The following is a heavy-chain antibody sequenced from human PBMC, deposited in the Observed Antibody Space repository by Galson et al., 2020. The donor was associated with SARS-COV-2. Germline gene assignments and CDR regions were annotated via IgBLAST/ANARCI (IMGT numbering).Heavy chain of an antibody. CDR1: GFSLSTAEVG. J-gene: IGHJ4*02. CDR2: IYWDDDK. D-gene: IGHD3-16*01. CDR3: AHKARLRLEEKSFDY. Sequence: SGPTLVKPTQTLTLTCTFSGFSLSTAEVGVAWIRQPPGKALEWLAFIYWDDDKRYSPSLRGRLSVIKDTSKNLVVLTLTNMDPVDTATYYCAHKARLRLEEKSFDYWGPGILVTVSS. V-gene: IGHV2-5*02.